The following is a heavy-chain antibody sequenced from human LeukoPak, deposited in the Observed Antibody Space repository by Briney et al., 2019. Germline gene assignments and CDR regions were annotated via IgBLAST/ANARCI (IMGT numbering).Heavy chain of an antibody. CDR3: ARDLRRYCSSTSCYVLDY. D-gene: IGHD2-2*01. V-gene: IGHV4-34*01. J-gene: IGHJ4*02. Sequence: SETLSLTCAVYGGSFSGYYWSWIRQPPGKGLEWIGEINHSGSTNYNPSLKSRVTISVDTSKNQFSLKLSSVTAADTAVYYCARDLRRYCSSTSCYVLDYWGQGTLVTVSS. CDR1: GGSFSGYY. CDR2: INHSGST.